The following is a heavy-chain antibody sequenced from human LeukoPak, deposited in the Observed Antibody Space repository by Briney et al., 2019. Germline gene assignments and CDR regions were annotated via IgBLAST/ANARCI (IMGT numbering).Heavy chain of an antibody. Sequence: PGGSLRLSCAASGFTFSSYGMHWVRQAPGKGLEWVAFIRYDGSNKYYADSVKGRFTISRDNSKNTLYLQMNSLRAEDTAVYYCARGRVDSGYDLNYWGQGTLVTVSS. CDR1: GFTFSSYG. CDR2: IRYDGSNK. V-gene: IGHV3-30*02. J-gene: IGHJ4*02. CDR3: ARGRVDSGYDLNY. D-gene: IGHD5-12*01.